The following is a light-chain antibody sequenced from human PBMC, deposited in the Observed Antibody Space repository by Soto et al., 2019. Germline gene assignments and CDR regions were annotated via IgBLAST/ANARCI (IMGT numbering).Light chain of an antibody. J-gene: IGLJ2*01. Sequence: QSVLTQPPSVSGAPGQTVTISCSGSSSNIGNNYVSWYQQLPGTAPKLLIYDSNKRPSGIPDRFSGSKSGTSATLGITGLQTGDEADYYCATWDNSLSAGVFGGGTKLTVL. CDR3: ATWDNSLSAGV. V-gene: IGLV1-51*01. CDR1: SSNIGNNY. CDR2: DSN.